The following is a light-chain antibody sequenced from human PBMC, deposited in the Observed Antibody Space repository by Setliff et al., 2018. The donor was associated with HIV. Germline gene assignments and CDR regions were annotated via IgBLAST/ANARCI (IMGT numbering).Light chain of an antibody. CDR1: SSDVGSYNR. J-gene: IGLJ3*02. CDR3: SSYTSDNTWV. V-gene: IGLV2-18*02. CDR2: EVT. Sequence: QSVLTQPPSVSGSPGQSVTISCTGTSSDVGSYNRVSWYRQPPGTAPKVMIYEVTKRPSGVPDRLSGSKSGNTASLPISGLLAEDEADYYCSSYTSDNTWVFGGGDKVTVL.